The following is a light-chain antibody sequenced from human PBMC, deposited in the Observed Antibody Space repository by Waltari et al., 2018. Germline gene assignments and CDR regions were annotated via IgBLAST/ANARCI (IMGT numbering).Light chain of an antibody. Sequence: DIQMTQSPSSVSASVGDRVTISCRASQAIDTRVAWYQVKPGKAPKLLIYATSSLHSGVPSRFSGSGSGTDFTLTIASLQTEDFATYYCQQASSFLLTFGQGTRLEIK. CDR3: QQASSFLLT. J-gene: IGKJ5*01. CDR2: ATS. CDR1: QAIDTR. V-gene: IGKV1-12*01.